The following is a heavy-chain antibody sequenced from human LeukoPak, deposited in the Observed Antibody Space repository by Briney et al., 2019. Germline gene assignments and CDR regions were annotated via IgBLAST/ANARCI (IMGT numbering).Heavy chain of an antibody. CDR1: GGSFSGYY. D-gene: IGHD4-11*01. V-gene: IGHV4-34*01. CDR3: ARGEDYPRDY. J-gene: IGHJ4*02. CDR2: INHSGST. Sequence: SETLSLTCAVYGGSFSGYYWSWIRQPPGKGLEWIGEINHSGSTNYNPSLKSRVTISVDTSKNQFPLKLSSVTAADTAVYYCARGEDYPRDYWGQGTLVTVSS.